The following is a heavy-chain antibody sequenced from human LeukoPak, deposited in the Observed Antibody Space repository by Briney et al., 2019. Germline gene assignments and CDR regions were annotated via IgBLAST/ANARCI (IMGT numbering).Heavy chain of an antibody. Sequence: PGRSLRLSCAASGFTFSSYAMHWVRQAPGKGLEWVAVISYDGSNKYYADSVKGRFTISRDNSKNTLYLQMNSLRAEDTDVYYCARVAKRGYSYGPFDYWGQGTLVTVSS. D-gene: IGHD5-18*01. CDR2: ISYDGSNK. J-gene: IGHJ4*02. CDR1: GFTFSSYA. V-gene: IGHV3-30*04. CDR3: ARVAKRGYSYGPFDY.